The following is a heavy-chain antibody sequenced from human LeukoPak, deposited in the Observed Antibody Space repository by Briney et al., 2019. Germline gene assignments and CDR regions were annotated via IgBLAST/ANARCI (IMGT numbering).Heavy chain of an antibody. D-gene: IGHD5-24*01. CDR3: ASQEGLRDGYNWRGYYYYYYMDV. CDR2: IKQDGSEK. CDR1: GFTFRTSG. V-gene: IGHV3-7*01. J-gene: IGHJ6*03. Sequence: GGSLRLSCAASGFTFRTSGMSWVRQAPGKGLEWVANIKQDGSEKYYVDSVKGRFTISRDNAKNSLYLQMNSLRAEDTAVYYCASQEGLRDGYNWRGYYYYYYMDVWGKGTTVTVSS.